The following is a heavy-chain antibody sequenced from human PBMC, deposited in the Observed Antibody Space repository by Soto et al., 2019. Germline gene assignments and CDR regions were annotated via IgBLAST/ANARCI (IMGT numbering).Heavy chain of an antibody. CDR3: ARSGYGSSDFDH. CDR2: IYYRVNT. V-gene: IGHV4-31*03. D-gene: IGHD6-13*01. CDR1: HGSVSSDTFY. J-gene: IGHJ4*01. Sequence: QVQLQESGPGLVRPSQTLSLTCTVSHGSVSSDTFYWTWIRQHPGKGLEWIGYIYYRVNTYYRPSLKSRVSISIDTSQNQFSLRLNSVTAADPAVYYCARSGYGSSDFDHWGQGTLVTVSS.